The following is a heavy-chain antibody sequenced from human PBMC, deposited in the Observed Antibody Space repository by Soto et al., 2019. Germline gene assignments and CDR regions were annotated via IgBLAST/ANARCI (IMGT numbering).Heavy chain of an antibody. Sequence: PSETLSLTCTVSGGSIRSNYWSWIRQSAERGLEWIGRIYTQRDYQYNPSLKSRVTISEDTSKKTVSLKLISVTAEDTAVYYCGRPRATRQPFDYWGQGTLVTVSS. CDR3: GRPRATRQPFDY. J-gene: IGHJ4*02. D-gene: IGHD6-13*01. CDR2: IYTQRDY. CDR1: GGSIRSNY. V-gene: IGHV4-4*07.